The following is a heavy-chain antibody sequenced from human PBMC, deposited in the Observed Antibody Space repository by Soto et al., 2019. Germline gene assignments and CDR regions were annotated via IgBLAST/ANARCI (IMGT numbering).Heavy chain of an antibody. J-gene: IGHJ6*02. CDR2: IYYSGST. V-gene: IGHV4-39*01. D-gene: IGHD3-16*02. CDR1: GGSISSSSYY. Sequence: SETLSLTCTVSGGSISSSSYYWGWIRQPPGKGLEWIGSIYYSGSTYYNPSLKSRVTISVDTSKNQFSLKLSSVTAADTAVYYCARQMVITFGGVIVRYYYYYYGMDVWGQGTTVTVSS. CDR3: ARQMVITFGGVIVRYYYYYYGMDV.